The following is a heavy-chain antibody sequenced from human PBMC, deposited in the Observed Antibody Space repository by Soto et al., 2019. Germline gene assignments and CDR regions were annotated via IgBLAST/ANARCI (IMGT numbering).Heavy chain of an antibody. D-gene: IGHD6-19*01. J-gene: IGHJ6*02. CDR1: GDSVSSNSAA. Sequence: SQTLSLTCAISGDSVSSNSAAWNWIRQSPSRGLEWLGRTYYRSKWYNDYAVSVKSRITINPDTSKNQFSLQLNSVTPEDTAVYYCAREGESSGWESYYYYGMDVWGQGTTVTVSS. CDR2: TYYRSKWYN. V-gene: IGHV6-1*01. CDR3: AREGESSGWESYYYYGMDV.